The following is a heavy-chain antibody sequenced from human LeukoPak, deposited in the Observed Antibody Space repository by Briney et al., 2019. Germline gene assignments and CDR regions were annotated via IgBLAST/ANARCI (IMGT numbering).Heavy chain of an antibody. CDR2: IYYSGST. Sequence: LSQTLSLTCTVSGGSISSGGYYWSWIRQHPGKGLEWIGYIYYSGSTYYNPSLKSRVTISVDTSKNQFSLKLSSVTAADTAVYYCARAAMVTSRAFDIWGQGTMVTVSS. J-gene: IGHJ3*02. CDR3: ARAAMVTSRAFDI. V-gene: IGHV4-31*03. D-gene: IGHD5-18*01. CDR1: GGSISSGGYY.